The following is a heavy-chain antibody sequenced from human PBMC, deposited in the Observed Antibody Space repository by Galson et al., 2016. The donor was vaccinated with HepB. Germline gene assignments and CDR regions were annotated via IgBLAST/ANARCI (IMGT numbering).Heavy chain of an antibody. Sequence: SLRLSCAASGFTFDSFAMAWVRQAPGKGLEWVAGISSGGGTRDYADSVKGRFTISRDNAKNTLYMQMDKLKGEATAVDFCAKCEEGEWSTSQYFEYWCQGTLGTVAS. J-gene: IGHJ4*02. CDR2: ISSGGGTR. D-gene: IGHD3-3*01. V-gene: IGHV3-23*01. CDR1: GFTFDSFA. CDR3: AKCEEGEWSTSQYFEY.